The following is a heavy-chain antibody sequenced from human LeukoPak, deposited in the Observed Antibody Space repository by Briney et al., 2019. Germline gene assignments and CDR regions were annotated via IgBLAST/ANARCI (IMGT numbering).Heavy chain of an antibody. J-gene: IGHJ4*02. CDR1: GFTFSSYG. CDR3: AKPVRHFDPPFDY. V-gene: IGHV3-30*02. Sequence: PGGSLRLSCAASGFTFSSYGMHWVRQAPGKGLEWVAFIRYDGSNKYYADSVKGRFTISRDNSKNTLYLQMNSLRAEDTAVYYCAKPVRHFDPPFDYWGQGTLVTVSS. D-gene: IGHD3-9*01. CDR2: IRYDGSNK.